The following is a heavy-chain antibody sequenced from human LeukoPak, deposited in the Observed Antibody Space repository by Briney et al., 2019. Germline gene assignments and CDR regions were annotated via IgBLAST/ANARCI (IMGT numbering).Heavy chain of an antibody. CDR3: ARDRLPSHQDDFDY. V-gene: IGHV3-30*04. CDR2: MSYDGFTK. Sequence: GGSLRLSCVASGFTFSASTMHWVRQAPGKGLEWVAVMSYDGFTKYYADSVKGRFTISRDNSKNTLYLQMNSLRPEDTAVYYCARDRLPSHQDDFDYWGQGTLVTVPS. D-gene: IGHD3-3*01. CDR1: GFTFSAST. J-gene: IGHJ4*02.